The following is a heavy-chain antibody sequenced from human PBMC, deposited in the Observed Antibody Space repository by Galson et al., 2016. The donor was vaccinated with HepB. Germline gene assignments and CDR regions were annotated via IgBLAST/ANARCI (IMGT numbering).Heavy chain of an antibody. CDR1: GFTSDDSA. J-gene: IGHJ4*02. V-gene: IGHV3-9*02. Sequence: SLRLSCAASGFTSDDSAMHWVWQAPGKGLEWVSGISWNSGTIGYADSVKGRFTISRDNAKNSLFLQMNSLRAEDTALYFCAKDDCSGDRCFGPFDYWGQGTLVTVSS. D-gene: IGHD2-15*01. CDR2: ISWNSGTI. CDR3: AKDDCSGDRCFGPFDY.